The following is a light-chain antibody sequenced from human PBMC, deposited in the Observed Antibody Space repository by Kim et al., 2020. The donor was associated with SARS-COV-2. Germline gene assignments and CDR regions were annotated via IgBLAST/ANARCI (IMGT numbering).Light chain of an antibody. CDR2: CAA. CDR1: HRDSST. J-gene: IGKJ1*01. CDR3: QQYNNWHPST. V-gene: IGKV3-15*01. Sequence: DTCPLDRSARHRDSSTAAGYHHKTAQATRLLIYCAATRATGIPARFSGSGSGKEYTLIISSLESEDVAVYYCQQYNNWHPSTFGQGTKVDIK.